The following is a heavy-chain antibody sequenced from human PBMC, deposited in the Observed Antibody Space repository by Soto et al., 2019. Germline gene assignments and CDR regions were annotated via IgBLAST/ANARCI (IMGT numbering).Heavy chain of an antibody. CDR1: GYTFTSYG. Sequence: ASVKVSCKASGYTFTSYGISWVRQAPGQGLEWMGWISAYNGNTNYAQKLQGRVTMTTDTSTSTAYMELRSLRSDDTAVYYCARNPAGTTVTGPLYYYYYYMDVWGKGTTVTVSS. V-gene: IGHV1-18*01. CDR3: ARNPAGTTVTGPLYYYYYYMDV. CDR2: ISAYNGNT. D-gene: IGHD4-17*01. J-gene: IGHJ6*03.